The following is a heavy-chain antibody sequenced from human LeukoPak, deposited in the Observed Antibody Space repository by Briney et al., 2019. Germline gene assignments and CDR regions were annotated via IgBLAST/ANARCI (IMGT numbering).Heavy chain of an antibody. CDR3: ARAPPSIAAAGTGYFDY. CDR2: IYTSGST. Sequence: SETLSLTCTVPGGSISSGSYYWSWIRQPAGKGLEWIGRIYTSGSTNYNPSLKSRVTISVDTSKNQFSLKLSSVTAADTAVYYCARAPPSIAAAGTGYFDYWGQGTLVTVSS. D-gene: IGHD6-13*01. J-gene: IGHJ4*02. V-gene: IGHV4-61*02. CDR1: GGSISSGSYY.